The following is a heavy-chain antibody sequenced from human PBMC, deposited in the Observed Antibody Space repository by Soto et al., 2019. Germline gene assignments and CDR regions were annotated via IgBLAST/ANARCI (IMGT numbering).Heavy chain of an antibody. CDR2: FDPEDGET. J-gene: IGHJ4*02. CDR1: GYTLTELS. V-gene: IGHV1-24*01. D-gene: IGHD3-10*01. CDR3: ATDLGSYFDY. Sequence: QVQLVQSGAEVKKPGASVKVSCKVSGYTLTELSMHWVRQAPGKGLEWMGGFDPEDGETIYAQKFQXXGXMXXDPSTDTAYMELSSLRSEDTAVYYCATDLGSYFDYWGQGTLVTVSS.